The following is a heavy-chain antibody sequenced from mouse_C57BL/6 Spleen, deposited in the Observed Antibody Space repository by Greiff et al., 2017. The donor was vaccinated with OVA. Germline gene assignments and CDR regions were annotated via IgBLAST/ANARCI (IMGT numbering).Heavy chain of an antibody. CDR3: VRGTAQATGWFAY. V-gene: IGHV10-3*01. CDR2: IRSKSSNYAT. CDR1: GFTFNTYA. J-gene: IGHJ3*01. D-gene: IGHD3-2*02. Sequence: EVQLQESGGGLVQPKGSLKLSCAASGFTFNTYAMHWVRQAPGKGLEWVALIRSKSSNYATYYADSVKDRFTISRDDSQSMLYLQMNNLKTEDTAMYYCVRGTAQATGWFAYWGQGTLVTVSA.